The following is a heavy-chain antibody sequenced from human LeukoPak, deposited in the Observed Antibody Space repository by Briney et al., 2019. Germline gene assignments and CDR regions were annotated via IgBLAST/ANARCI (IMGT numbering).Heavy chain of an antibody. V-gene: IGHV3-21*01. J-gene: IGHJ4*02. CDR3: ARDRVPASSEFDY. D-gene: IGHD3-22*01. CDR2: ISSSGSDI. CDR1: GFTFSNYA. Sequence: PGGSLRLSCAVSGFTFSNYAMHWVRQAPGKGLEWVSSISSSGSDIYFADSVKGRFSISRGNARNSLYLQMNSLRAEDTAVYYCARDRVPASSEFDYWGQGTLVTVSS.